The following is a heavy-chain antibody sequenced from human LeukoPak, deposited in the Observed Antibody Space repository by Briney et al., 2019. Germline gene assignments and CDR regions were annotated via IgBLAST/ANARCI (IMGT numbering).Heavy chain of an antibody. Sequence: SETLSLTCTVSGGSISSYYWSWIRQPPGKGLEWIGHIYYSGSTNYNPSLKSRITISIDTSKNQFSLEVSSVTAADTAVYYCAGGVVTTSLGYFQHWGQGTLVTVSS. V-gene: IGHV4-59*08. D-gene: IGHD2-21*02. CDR3: AGGVVTTSLGYFQH. CDR2: IYYSGST. J-gene: IGHJ1*01. CDR1: GGSISSYY.